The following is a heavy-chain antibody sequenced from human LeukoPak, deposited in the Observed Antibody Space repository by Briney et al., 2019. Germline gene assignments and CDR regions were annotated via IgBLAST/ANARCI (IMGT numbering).Heavy chain of an antibody. CDR3: AREWSGSGSKKVGMDV. D-gene: IGHD6-25*01. CDR2: ISSSSSYI. V-gene: IGHV3-21*01. J-gene: IGHJ6*02. CDR1: GFTFSSFS. Sequence: GGSLRLSCAASGFTFSSFSMNGVRDARGKGLEGGSSISSSSSYIYYADSVTGRFTISRDNAKNSLYLQMNSLRAEDTAVYYCAREWSGSGSKKVGMDVWGQGTTVTVSS.